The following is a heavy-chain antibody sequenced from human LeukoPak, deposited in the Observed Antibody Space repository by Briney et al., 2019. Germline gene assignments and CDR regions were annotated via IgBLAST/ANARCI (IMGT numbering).Heavy chain of an antibody. CDR1: GFTFSSYS. CDR3: ARDVGYCSSTSCPPV. Sequence: GGSLRLSCAASGFTFSSYSMNWVRQAPGKGLEWVSSISSSSSYIYYADSVKGRFTISRDNAKNSLYLQMNSLRAEDTAVYYCARDVGYCSSTSCPPVWGQGTLVTASS. D-gene: IGHD2-2*01. J-gene: IGHJ4*02. V-gene: IGHV3-21*01. CDR2: ISSSSSYI.